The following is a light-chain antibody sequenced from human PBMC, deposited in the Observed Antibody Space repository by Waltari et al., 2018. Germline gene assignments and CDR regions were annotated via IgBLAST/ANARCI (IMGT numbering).Light chain of an antibody. CDR1: QSVFSN. J-gene: IGKJ1*01. CDR2: GAY. Sequence: DIVMTQSPATLSVSPGERATLSCRASQSVFSNLAWYQQKPGQAPRLLIFGAYTRATDIPGRFSGSGSGTEFILTISSLQSEDAAVYYCLQYNDWPPWTFGQGTTVEIK. V-gene: IGKV3-15*01. CDR3: LQYNDWPPWT.